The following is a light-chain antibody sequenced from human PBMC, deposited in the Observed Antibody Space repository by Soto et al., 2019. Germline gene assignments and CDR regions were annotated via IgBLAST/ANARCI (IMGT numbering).Light chain of an antibody. J-gene: IGLJ1*01. Sequence: QSVLTQPPSASGTPGLRVTISCSGSSSNIGINYVYWYQQRPGTAPKLLIYTNDERPSGVPDRFSGSKSGTSASLAISGLRSEDEGDYYCAVWDDSLSAYVFGTGTKVTVL. CDR2: TND. CDR1: SSNIGINY. CDR3: AVWDDSLSAYV. V-gene: IGLV1-47*02.